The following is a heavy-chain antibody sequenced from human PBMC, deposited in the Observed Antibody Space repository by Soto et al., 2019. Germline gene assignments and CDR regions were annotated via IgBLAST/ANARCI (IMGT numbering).Heavy chain of an antibody. CDR3: AREDSSSWFPASYYYGMDV. D-gene: IGHD6-13*01. Sequence: LRLSCAASGFTFSSYAMHWVRQAPGKGLEWVAVISYDGSNRYYADSVKGRFTISRDNSKNTLYLQMNSLRAEDTAVYYCAREDSSSWFPASYYYGMDVWGQGTTVTVSS. CDR2: ISYDGSNR. V-gene: IGHV3-30-3*01. J-gene: IGHJ6*02. CDR1: GFTFSSYA.